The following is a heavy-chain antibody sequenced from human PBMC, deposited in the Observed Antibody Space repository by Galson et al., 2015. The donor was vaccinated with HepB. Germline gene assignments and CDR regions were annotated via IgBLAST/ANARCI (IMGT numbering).Heavy chain of an antibody. CDR3: AREILGYCSGDDCYSGDY. CDR2: ISYEENIH. Sequence: SLRLSCAASGFVFSSHAMHWVRQAPGKGLEWVAAISYEENIHEYADSVKGRFTVSRDNSKNTLYLQMNSLRVEDAAVYYCAREILGYCSGDDCYSGDYWGQGTLVSVSS. V-gene: IGHV3-30*04. J-gene: IGHJ4*02. CDR1: GFVFSSHA. D-gene: IGHD2-15*01.